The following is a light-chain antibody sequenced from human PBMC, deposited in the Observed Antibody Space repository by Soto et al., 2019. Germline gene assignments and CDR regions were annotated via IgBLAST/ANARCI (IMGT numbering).Light chain of an antibody. J-gene: IGKJ4*01. Sequence: IVLTQSPAILALSPGDRATLSCRASQSVSSSYLACYQHKPGQAPRLLIHGASSRVTGIPDRFSGSGSGTDFTLTITRLEPEDFAVYYCQQYQSLTFGGGTKVDI. V-gene: IGKV3-20*01. CDR3: QQYQSLT. CDR1: QSVSSSY. CDR2: GAS.